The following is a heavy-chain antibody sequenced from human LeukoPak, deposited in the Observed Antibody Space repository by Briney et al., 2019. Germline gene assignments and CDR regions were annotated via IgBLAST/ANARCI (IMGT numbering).Heavy chain of an antibody. CDR2: IYNGRTI. V-gene: IGHV4-39*01. J-gene: IGHJ4*02. CDR1: GGSISGSSYY. CDR3: VRHDGRSGGTMGALDS. D-gene: IGHD4-23*01. Sequence: SETLSLTCTVSGGSISGSSYYWGWIRQPPGKGLEWIGSIYNGRTIFYNPSLNGRVTISVVPSKDQFTLQLNSVTAADTAVYYCVRHDGRSGGTMGALDSWGQGSLVTVSS.